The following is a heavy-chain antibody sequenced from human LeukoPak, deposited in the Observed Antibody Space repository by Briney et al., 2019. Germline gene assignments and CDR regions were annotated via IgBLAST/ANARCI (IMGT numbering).Heavy chain of an antibody. V-gene: IGHV3-30-3*01. J-gene: IGHJ4*02. Sequence: PGTSLRPSCAVSGFTFSRYAMHWVRQAPGKGLEWVAVISYDGSKKADSVKGRFTISRDNSKNTLYLQMTSLRAEDTAVYYCAGDSSDYWGQGTLVTVSS. CDR3: AGDSSDY. CDR1: GFTFSRYA. CDR2: ISYDGSKK.